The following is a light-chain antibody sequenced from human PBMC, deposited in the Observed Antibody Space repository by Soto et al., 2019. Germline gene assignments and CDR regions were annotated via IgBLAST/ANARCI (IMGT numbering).Light chain of an antibody. Sequence: EIVLTQSPDTLSLSPGERATISCRASQSVSSYLAWYQQKPGQAPRLLIYDASNRATGIPARFSGSGSGTDFTLTICSLEPEDFAVYYCQQRSNWPPRYTFGQGTKLEIK. V-gene: IGKV3-11*01. CDR3: QQRSNWPPRYT. CDR2: DAS. J-gene: IGKJ2*01. CDR1: QSVSSY.